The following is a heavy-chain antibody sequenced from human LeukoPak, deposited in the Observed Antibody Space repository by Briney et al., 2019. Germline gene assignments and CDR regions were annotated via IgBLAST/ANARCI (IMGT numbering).Heavy chain of an antibody. CDR2: IYYSGST. CDR1: GGSISSSSYC. Sequence: SETLSLTCTVSGGSISSSSYCWGWIRQPPGKGLEWIGSIYYSGSTYYNPSLKSRVTISVDTSKNQFSLKLSSVTAADTAVYYCARQQSAGAFDYWGQGTLVTVSS. V-gene: IGHV4-39*01. J-gene: IGHJ4*02. CDR3: ARQQSAGAFDY. D-gene: IGHD3-10*01.